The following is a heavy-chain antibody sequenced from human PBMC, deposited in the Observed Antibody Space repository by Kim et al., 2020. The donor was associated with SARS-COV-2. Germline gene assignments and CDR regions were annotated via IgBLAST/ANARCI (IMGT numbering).Heavy chain of an antibody. V-gene: IGHV3-11*06. CDR3: ARGGRDIVVVPAARGHKRWFDP. CDR1: GFTFSDYY. Sequence: GGSLRLSCAASGFTFSDYYMSWIRQAPGKGLEWVSYISSSSSYTNYADSVKGRFTISRDNAKNSLYLQMNSLRAEDTAVYYCARGGRDIVVVPAARGHKRWFDPWGQGTLVTVSS. D-gene: IGHD2-2*01. J-gene: IGHJ5*02. CDR2: ISSSSSYT.